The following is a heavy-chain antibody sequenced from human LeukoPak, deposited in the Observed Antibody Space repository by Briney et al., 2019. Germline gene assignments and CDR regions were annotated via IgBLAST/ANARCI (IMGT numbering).Heavy chain of an antibody. CDR3: ARDYLGYCSGGSCYHYYYYYMDV. CDR1: GYTFTGYY. D-gene: IGHD2-15*01. CDR2: NNPNSGGT. J-gene: IGHJ6*03. Sequence: ASVKVSCKASGYTFTGYYMHWVRQAPGQGLEWMGRNNPNSGGTNYAQKFQGRVTMTRDTSISTAYMELSRLRSDDTAVYYCARDYLGYCSGGSCYHYYYYYMDVWGKGTTVTVSS. V-gene: IGHV1-2*06.